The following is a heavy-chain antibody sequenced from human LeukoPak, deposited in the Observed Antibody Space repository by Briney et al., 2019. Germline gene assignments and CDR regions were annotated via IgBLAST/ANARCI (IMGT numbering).Heavy chain of an antibody. CDR2: IKEDGSEK. D-gene: IGHD3-22*01. CDR1: GFTFSSYW. V-gene: IGHV3-7*01. Sequence: GGSLRLSCAVSGFTFSSYWMTWVRQAPGKGLEWVAKIKEDGSEKYYVDSVKGRFTISRDNSKNTLSLQMNSLRAEDTAVYYCARDRVVLYYYGMDVWGQGTTVTVSS. J-gene: IGHJ6*02. CDR3: ARDRVVLYYYGMDV.